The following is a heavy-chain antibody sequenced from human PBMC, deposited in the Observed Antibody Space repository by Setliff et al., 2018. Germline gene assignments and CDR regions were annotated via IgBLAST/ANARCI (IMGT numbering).Heavy chain of an antibody. D-gene: IGHD6-13*01. CDR1: GASISSGSNY. CDR2: ILSSGGT. J-gene: IGHJ5*02. Sequence: TLSLTCSVSGASISSGSNYWSWIRQPAGKGVEWIGHILSSGGTNYNPSLKNRVSISLDTSKNQFSLNLNSVTAADTAVYFCARDTPHDPVRSNWYRNWFDPWGQGILVTVSS. V-gene: IGHV4-61*09. CDR3: ARDTPHDPVRSNWYRNWFDP.